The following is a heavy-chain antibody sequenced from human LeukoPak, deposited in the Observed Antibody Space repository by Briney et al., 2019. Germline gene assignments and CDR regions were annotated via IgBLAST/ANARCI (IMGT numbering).Heavy chain of an antibody. Sequence: SVKVSCKASGGTFSSYAISWVRQAPGQGLEWMGGIIPIFGTANYAQKFQGRVTITTDESTSTAYMELSSLRSEDTAVYYCARLDCYGSGSYYNWGQGTLVTVSS. D-gene: IGHD3-10*01. V-gene: IGHV1-69*05. CDR2: IIPIFGTA. CDR1: GGTFSSYA. J-gene: IGHJ4*02. CDR3: ARLDCYGSGSYYN.